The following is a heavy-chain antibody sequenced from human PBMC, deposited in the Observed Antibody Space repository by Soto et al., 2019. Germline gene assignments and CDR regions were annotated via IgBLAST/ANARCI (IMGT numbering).Heavy chain of an antibody. CDR2: IYYSGST. J-gene: IGHJ4*02. CDR3: ARSRPDDSSGYYYDY. Sequence: SETLSLTCTFSGGSISSGGYYLSWIRQHPGKGLEWIGYIYYSGSTYYNPSLKSRVTISVDTSKNQFSLKLSSVTAADTAVYYCARSRPDDSSGYYYDYWGQGTLVTVSS. D-gene: IGHD3-22*01. CDR1: GGSISSGGYY. V-gene: IGHV4-31*03.